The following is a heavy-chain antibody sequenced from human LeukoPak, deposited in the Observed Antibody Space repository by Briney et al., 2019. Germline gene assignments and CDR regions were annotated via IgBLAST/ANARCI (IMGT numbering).Heavy chain of an antibody. CDR3: ARVVGATTWGGVLFDI. V-gene: IGHV4-34*01. D-gene: IGHD1-26*01. J-gene: IGHJ3*02. CDR2: INHSGST. Sequence: SETLSLTCAVYGGSFSGYYWSWIRQPPGKGLEWIGEINHSGSTNYNPSLKSRVTISVDTSKNQFSLKLSSVTAADTAVYYCARVVGATTWGGVLFDIWGQGTTVTVSS. CDR1: GGSFSGYY.